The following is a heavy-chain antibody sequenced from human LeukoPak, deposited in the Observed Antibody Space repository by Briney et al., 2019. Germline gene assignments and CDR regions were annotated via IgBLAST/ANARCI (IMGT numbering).Heavy chain of an antibody. V-gene: IGHV3-23*01. CDR3: AKAGDRMVYVPFDY. CDR1: GFTFSSYA. Sequence: AGGSLRLSCAASGFTFSSYAMSWVRQAPGKGLEWVSAISGSGGSTYYADSVKGRFTISRDNSKNTLYLQMNSLRAEDTAVYYCAKAGDRMVYVPFDYWGQGTLVTVSS. CDR2: ISGSGGST. J-gene: IGHJ4*02. D-gene: IGHD2-8*01.